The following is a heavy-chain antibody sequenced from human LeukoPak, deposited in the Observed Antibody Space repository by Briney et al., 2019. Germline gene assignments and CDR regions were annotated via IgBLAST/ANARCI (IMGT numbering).Heavy chain of an antibody. CDR2: ISSSDYSR. CDR3: ARGKRRFDP. CDR1: GFNFSDHY. Sequence: PGGSLRLSCAASGFNFSDHYMSWLRQAPGKGLEWLAYISSSDYSRYYADSVKGRLTISRDNTKNSLFLQMNSLRDGDTAVYYCARGKRRFDPWGQGTLVTVSS. J-gene: IGHJ5*02. D-gene: IGHD3-10*01. V-gene: IGHV3-11*01.